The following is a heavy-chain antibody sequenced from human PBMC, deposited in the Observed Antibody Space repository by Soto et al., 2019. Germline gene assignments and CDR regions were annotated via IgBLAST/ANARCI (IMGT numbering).Heavy chain of an antibody. CDR3: ARSLRYDSSGYNAFDI. D-gene: IGHD3-22*01. Sequence: SETLSLTCTVSGGSISSGGYYWSWIRQHPGKGLEWIGYIYYSGSTYYNPSLKSRVTISVDTSKNQFSLKLSSVTAADTAVYYCARSLRYDSSGYNAFDIWGQGTMVTVSS. CDR1: GGSISSGGYY. J-gene: IGHJ3*02. CDR2: IYYSGST. V-gene: IGHV4-31*03.